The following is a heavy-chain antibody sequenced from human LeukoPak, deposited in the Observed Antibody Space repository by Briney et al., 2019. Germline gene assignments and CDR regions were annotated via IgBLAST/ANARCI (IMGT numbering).Heavy chain of an antibody. CDR3: ASPGYSSGWYAGY. D-gene: IGHD6-19*01. CDR2: IIPIFGTA. Sequence: SVKVSCKACGGTFSSYAISWVRQAPGQGLEWMGGIIPIFGTANYAQKFQGRVTITADESTSTAYMELSSLRSEDTAVYYCASPGYSSGWYAGYWGQGTLVTVSS. CDR1: GGTFSSYA. V-gene: IGHV1-69*13. J-gene: IGHJ4*02.